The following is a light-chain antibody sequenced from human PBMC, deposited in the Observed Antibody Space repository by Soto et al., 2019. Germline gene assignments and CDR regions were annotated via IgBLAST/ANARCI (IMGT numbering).Light chain of an antibody. CDR2: DAS. J-gene: IGKJ1*01. CDR1: QSVSSW. CDR3: QQYNTYST. Sequence: DIRMTQSPSTLSASVGDRVTITCRVSQSVSSWLAWYQQKPGKAPNLLIYDASSLESGVPSRFSGSGSGTEFTLTISSLQPDDFATYYCQQYNTYSTFGQGTKVDIK. V-gene: IGKV1-5*01.